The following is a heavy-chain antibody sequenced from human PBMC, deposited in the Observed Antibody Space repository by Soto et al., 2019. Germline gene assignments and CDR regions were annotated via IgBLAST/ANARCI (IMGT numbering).Heavy chain of an antibody. CDR3: AFLSSSWYTGNY. J-gene: IGHJ4*02. CDR1: GFTFSSYW. V-gene: IGHV3-74*01. D-gene: IGHD6-13*01. Sequence: GGSLRLSCAASGFTFSSYWMHWVRQAPGKGLVWVSRINSDGSSTSYADSVKGRFTISRDNAKNTLYLQMNSLRAEDTAVYYCAFLSSSWYTGNYWGQGTLVTVSS. CDR2: INSDGSST.